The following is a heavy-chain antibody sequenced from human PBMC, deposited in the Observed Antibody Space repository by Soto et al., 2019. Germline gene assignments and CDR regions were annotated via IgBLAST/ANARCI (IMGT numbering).Heavy chain of an antibody. CDR3: AREGLVLVPPTVNSDYYYYDMDV. CDR2: IIPRSATS. D-gene: IGHD2-2*01. J-gene: IGHJ6*02. V-gene: IGHV1-69*12. CDR1: GDTFSTYT. Sequence: QVQLVQSGAEVKKPGSSVKVSCKASGDTFSTYTITWMRQAPGQGLEWMGGIIPRSATSNYAQKFQGRVTITADESTSTAYMELSRLRSEDTAVYYCAREGLVLVPPTVNSDYYYYDMDVVSQGTTVTVYS.